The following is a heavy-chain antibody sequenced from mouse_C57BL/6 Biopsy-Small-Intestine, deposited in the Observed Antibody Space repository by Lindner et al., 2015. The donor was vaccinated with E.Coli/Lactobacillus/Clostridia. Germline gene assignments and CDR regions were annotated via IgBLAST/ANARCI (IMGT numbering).Heavy chain of an antibody. J-gene: IGHJ4*01. V-gene: IGHV1-84*02. D-gene: IGHD2-12*01. CDR1: GYTFTFYT. CDR3: ARGPYYSSSYNWFDP. Sequence: SVKVSCKASGYTFTFYTMHWVRQAPDKGLSGWDGSTLANGNTKYSQKFQGRVTITSDTSASTAYMELSSLRSEDTAVYYCARGPYYSSSYNWFDPWGQGTLVTVSS. CDR2: STLANGNT.